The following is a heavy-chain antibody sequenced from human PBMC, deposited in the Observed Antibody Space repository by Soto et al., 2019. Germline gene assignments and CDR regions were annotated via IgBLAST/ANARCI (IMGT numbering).Heavy chain of an antibody. CDR2: ISGAGGNT. J-gene: IGHJ5*02. CDR3: AKDPVPQLLPSWWFDP. CDR1: GFAFGAYT. V-gene: IGHV3-23*01. Sequence: EVQLLESGGGLVQPGGSLRLSCAASGFAFGAYTMTWVLQAPGKGLEWVSVISGAGGNTYYADSVKGRFTVSRDNSKKMLYLEMNSLRVEDTARYYCAKDPVPQLLPSWWFDPWGQGTRVTVSS. D-gene: IGHD2-2*01.